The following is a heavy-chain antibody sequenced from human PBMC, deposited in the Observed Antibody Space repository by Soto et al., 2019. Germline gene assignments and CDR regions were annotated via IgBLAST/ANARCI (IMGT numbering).Heavy chain of an antibody. CDR3: AKDSPPLYYYGSGSYGYFQH. V-gene: IGHV3-30*18. J-gene: IGHJ1*01. CDR2: ISYDGSNK. Sequence: QVQLVESGGGVVQPGRSLRLSCAASGFTFSSYGMHWVRQAPGKGLEWVAVISYDGSNKYYADSVKGRFTISRDNSNNTLYLQMNSLRAEDTAVYYCAKDSPPLYYYGSGSYGYFQHWGQGTLVTVSS. CDR1: GFTFSSYG. D-gene: IGHD3-10*01.